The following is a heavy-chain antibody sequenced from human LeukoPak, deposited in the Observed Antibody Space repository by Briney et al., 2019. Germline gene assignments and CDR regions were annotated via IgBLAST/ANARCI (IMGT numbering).Heavy chain of an antibody. V-gene: IGHV4-59*08. Sequence: NPSETLSLTCTVSGGSISSYYWSWIRQPPGKGLEWIGYAYYSGSITYNPSLESRVTISVDTSKNQFSLKLTAVTAADTAVYYCARNSAVATSRSWFDPWGQGTLVTVSS. CDR3: ARNSAVATSRSWFDP. D-gene: IGHD6-19*01. J-gene: IGHJ5*02. CDR2: AYYSGSI. CDR1: GGSISSYY.